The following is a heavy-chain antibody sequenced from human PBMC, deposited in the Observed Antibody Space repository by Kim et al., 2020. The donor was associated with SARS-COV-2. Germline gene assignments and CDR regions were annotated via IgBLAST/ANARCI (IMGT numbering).Heavy chain of an antibody. CDR2: ISRGGNQK. V-gene: IGHV3-7*01. J-gene: IGHJ3*02. CDR1: GFTFSSYG. D-gene: IGHD6-19*01. Sequence: GGSLRLSCAASGFTFSSYGMSWVRQAPGTGLEWVSTISRGGNQKYYVDSVKGRFTISRDNAKNSLYLQMNSRRAEDTAVYYCARDGDRTSSGKDAVDMWGQGTMVTVSS. CDR3: ARDGDRTSSGKDAVDM.